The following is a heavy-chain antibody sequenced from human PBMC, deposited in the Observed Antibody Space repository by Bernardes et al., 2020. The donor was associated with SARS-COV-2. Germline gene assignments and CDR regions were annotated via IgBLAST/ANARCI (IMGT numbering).Heavy chain of an antibody. CDR2: VSDSGHST. V-gene: IGHV3-23*01. Sequence: GGSLRLSCAASGFTFRNYAMSWVRQAPGKGLKWVSGVSDSGHSTYYADSVKGRFTISRDNSKNTLYLQMDSLRADDTAVFYCAKAGLASIWYFDLWGRGTLVTVSS. CDR3: AKAGLASIWYFDL. CDR1: GFTFRNYA. J-gene: IGHJ2*01.